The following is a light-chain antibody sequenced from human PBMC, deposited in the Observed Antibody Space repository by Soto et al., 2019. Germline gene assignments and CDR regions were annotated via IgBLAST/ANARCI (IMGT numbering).Light chain of an antibody. V-gene: IGLV2-14*01. J-gene: IGLJ1*01. CDR2: DVS. Sequence: QSVLTQPASVSGSPGQSITISCTGTSSDVGGYNYVSWYQQHPGKAPKLMIYDVSNRPSGVSNRLSGSKSGNTASLTISGLQAEDEADYYCSSYTSSSRGGFGTGTKLTVL. CDR3: SSYTSSSRGG. CDR1: SSDVGGYNY.